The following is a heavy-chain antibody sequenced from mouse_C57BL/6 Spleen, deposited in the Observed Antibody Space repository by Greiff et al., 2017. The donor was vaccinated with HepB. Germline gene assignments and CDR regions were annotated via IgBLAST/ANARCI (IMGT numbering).Heavy chain of an antibody. Sequence: EVQLVESGPGLVKPSQSLSLTCSVTGYSITSGYYWNWIRQFPGNKLEWMGYISYDGSNNYNPSLKNRISITRDTSKNQFFLKLNSVTTEDTATYYCAREGSPAWFAYWGQGTLVTVSA. CDR1: GYSITSGYY. J-gene: IGHJ3*01. V-gene: IGHV3-6*01. CDR3: AREGSPAWFAY. CDR2: ISYDGSN.